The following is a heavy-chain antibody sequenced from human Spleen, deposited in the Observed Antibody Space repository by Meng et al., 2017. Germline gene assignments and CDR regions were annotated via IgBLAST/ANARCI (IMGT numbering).Heavy chain of an antibody. Sequence: VQLVQSGSELMKYGASVKVSCKASANTFPTDPLNWVRQAPGQGLEWVGWINTHTGSPTYAQGFRGRFVLSLYTSASTAYLQITSLEAEDTAVYYCARDHGDSREVDYWGQGTLVTVSS. J-gene: IGHJ4*02. D-gene: IGHD4-17*01. CDR3: ARDHGDSREVDY. CDR1: ANTFPTDP. V-gene: IGHV7-4-1*02. CDR2: INTHTGSP.